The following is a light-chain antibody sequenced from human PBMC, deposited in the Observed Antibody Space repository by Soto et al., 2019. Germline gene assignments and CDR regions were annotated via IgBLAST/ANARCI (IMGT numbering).Light chain of an antibody. Sequence: DIVMTQSPDSLTVSLGGRATINCKSSQSVLYSSNNKNYLAWYQQKPGQPPKLLIYWASTRESGVPDRFSGSGSGTDFTLTISSLQSEDAAVYYCQQYYSSPLTFGGGTKVEVK. V-gene: IGKV4-1*01. CDR3: QQYYSSPLT. CDR2: WAS. CDR1: QSVLYSSNNKNY. J-gene: IGKJ4*01.